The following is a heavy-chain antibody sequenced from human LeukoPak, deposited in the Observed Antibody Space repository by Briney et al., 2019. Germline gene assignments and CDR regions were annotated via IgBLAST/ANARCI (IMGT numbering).Heavy chain of an antibody. J-gene: IGHJ4*02. CDR1: GFTLSSYS. V-gene: IGHV3-48*01. CDR3: ASPPSGSGVDY. D-gene: IGHD1-26*01. Sequence: GGSLRLSCAASGFTLSSYSMNWVRQAPGKGLEWVSYISSSSTIYYADSVKGRFTISRDNAKNSLYLQMNSLRAEDTAVYYCASPPSGSGVDYWGQGTLVTVSS. CDR2: ISSSSTI.